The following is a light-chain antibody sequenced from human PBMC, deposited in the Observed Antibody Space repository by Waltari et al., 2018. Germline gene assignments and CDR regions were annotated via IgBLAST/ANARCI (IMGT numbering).Light chain of an antibody. CDR1: QDIYNS. CDR3: QQYYNTPWT. V-gene: IGKV1-33*01. J-gene: IGKJ1*01. CDR2: GAS. Sequence: DIQMTQSPSSLSASVGDRVTITCQANQDIYNSLNWYQQKPGKAPNLLIYGASNLEPGVPSRFSGSGSGTDFTLTISSLQAEDVALYYCQQYYNTPWTFGQGTKVVIK.